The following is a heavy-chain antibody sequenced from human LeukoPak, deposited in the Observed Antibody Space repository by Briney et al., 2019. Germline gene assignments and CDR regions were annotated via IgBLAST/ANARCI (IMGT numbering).Heavy chain of an antibody. CDR2: IYPGDSDT. Sequence: LGAFLQISCPGSGTIITSYWNGVVRPPAGKGLEWMGIIYPGDSDTRYSSSFQGQVTISADKSISTAYLQWSSLKASDTAMYYCARQIAMVRGVIIQIYFDYWGQGTLVTVSS. V-gene: IGHV5-51*01. D-gene: IGHD3-10*01. J-gene: IGHJ4*02. CDR1: GTIITSYW. CDR3: ARQIAMVRGVIIQIYFDY.